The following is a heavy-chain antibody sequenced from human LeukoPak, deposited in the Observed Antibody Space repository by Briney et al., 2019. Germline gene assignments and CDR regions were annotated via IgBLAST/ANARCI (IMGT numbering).Heavy chain of an antibody. CDR3: AKWFAQGGSGRYVDY. J-gene: IGHJ4*02. V-gene: IGHV3-23*01. CDR2: ISGSGGNT. CDR1: GFTFSTSA. Sequence: PGGSLRLSCAASGFTFSTSAMSWVRQAPGKGLEWVSAISGSGGNTYYADSVKGRVTISRGNSKNTVYLQMNSLRAEDTAVYYCAKWFAQGGSGRYVDYWGQGTLVTVSS. D-gene: IGHD3-10*01.